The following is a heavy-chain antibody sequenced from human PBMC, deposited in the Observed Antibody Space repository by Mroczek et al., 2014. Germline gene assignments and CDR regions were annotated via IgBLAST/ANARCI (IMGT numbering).Heavy chain of an antibody. J-gene: IGHJ4*02. V-gene: IGHV1-69*01. D-gene: IGHD3-3*01. Sequence: QVQLVESGAEVKKPGSSVKVSCKASGGTFSSYAISWVRQAPGQGLEWMGGIIPIFGTANYAQKFQGRVTITADESTSTAYMELSSLRSEDTAVYYCARASRITIFGVVTTGHFDYWGQGTLVTVSS. CDR2: IIPIFGTA. CDR3: ARASRITIFGVVTTGHFDY. CDR1: GGTFSSYA.